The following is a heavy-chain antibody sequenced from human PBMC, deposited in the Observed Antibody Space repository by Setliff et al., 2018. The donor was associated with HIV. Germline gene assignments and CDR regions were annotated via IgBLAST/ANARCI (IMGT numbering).Heavy chain of an antibody. CDR3: VRWGLPYGIDA. V-gene: IGHV3-7*01. Sequence: PSETLSLSCAASGFTFTFSTFWMGWVRQAPGKGREWVAHIKPDGSSKKYVDSVKGRFTISRDNAKDSLYLQMHSLRAEDTAVYYCVRWGLPYGIDAWGQGTLVTVSS. D-gene: IGHD3-16*01. CDR2: IKPDGSSK. J-gene: IGHJ4*02. CDR1: GFTFTFSTFW.